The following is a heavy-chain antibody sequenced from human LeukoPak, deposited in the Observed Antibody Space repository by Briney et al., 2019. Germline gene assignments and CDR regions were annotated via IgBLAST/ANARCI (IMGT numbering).Heavy chain of an antibody. CDR1: GFTFDDYG. CDR3: ARDHDILTGYYNHDFDY. Sequence: GGSLRLSCAASGFTFDDYGMSWVRQAPGKGLEWVSGINWNGGSTGYADSVKGRFTISRDNAKNSLYLQMNSLRAEDTAVYYCARDHDILTGYYNHDFDYWGQGTLVTVSS. D-gene: IGHD3-9*01. V-gene: IGHV3-20*04. J-gene: IGHJ4*02. CDR2: INWNGGST.